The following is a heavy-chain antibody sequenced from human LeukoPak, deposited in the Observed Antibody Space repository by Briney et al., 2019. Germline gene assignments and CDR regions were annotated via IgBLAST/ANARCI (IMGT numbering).Heavy chain of an antibody. CDR2: IYYSGSP. J-gene: IGHJ4*02. CDR1: GGSISSGGYY. V-gene: IGHV4-31*03. D-gene: IGHD3-22*01. Sequence: SQTLSLTCTVSGGSISSGGYYWSWIRQHPGKGLEWIGYIYYSGSPYYNPSLKSRVTISVDTSKNQFSLKLSSVTAADTAVYYCARVYDSSGYYLDYWGQGTLVTVSS. CDR3: ARVYDSSGYYLDY.